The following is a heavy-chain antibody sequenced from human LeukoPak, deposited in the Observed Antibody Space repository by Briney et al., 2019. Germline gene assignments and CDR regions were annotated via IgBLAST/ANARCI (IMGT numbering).Heavy chain of an antibody. CDR2: TSESGDNT. J-gene: IGHJ4*02. CDR3: ARTAANDY. V-gene: IGHV3-23*01. CDR1: GFTFSSYA. Sequence: GGSLRLSCAASGFTFSSYAMTWVRQAPGKGLEWVSVTSESGDNTYYGDSVKGRFTVSRDNSKNTLYLQMNSLRAEDTAIYYCARTAANDYWGQGTLVTVSS. D-gene: IGHD6-13*01.